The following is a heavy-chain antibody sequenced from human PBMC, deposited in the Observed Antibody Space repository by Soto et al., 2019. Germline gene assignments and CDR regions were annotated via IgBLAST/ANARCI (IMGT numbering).Heavy chain of an antibody. J-gene: IGHJ3*02. CDR2: ISSSGSTI. CDR3: ARDHLAYDYIWGRSAFDI. V-gene: IGHV3-11*01. D-gene: IGHD3-16*01. Sequence: QVQLVESGGGLVNPGGSLRLSCAASGFTFSDYYMSWIRQAPGKGLEWVSYISSSGSTIYYADSVKGRFTISRDNAKNSLYLQMNSLRAEDTAVYYCARDHLAYDYIWGRSAFDIWGQGTMVTVSS. CDR1: GFTFSDYY.